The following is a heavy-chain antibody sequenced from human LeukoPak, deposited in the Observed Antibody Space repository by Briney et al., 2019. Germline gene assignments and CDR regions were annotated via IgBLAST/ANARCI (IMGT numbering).Heavy chain of an antibody. Sequence: SETLSLTSTVSGGSISIGYYWGWIRQPPGKGLEWIGSMYHSGSTYYNPSLKSRVTISVDTSKNQFSLKLSSVTAADTAVYYCARKQAANTYNHFDYWGQGTLVTVSS. CDR1: GGSISIGYY. CDR2: MYHSGST. CDR3: ARKQAANTYNHFDY. D-gene: IGHD3-16*01. J-gene: IGHJ4*02. V-gene: IGHV4-38-2*02.